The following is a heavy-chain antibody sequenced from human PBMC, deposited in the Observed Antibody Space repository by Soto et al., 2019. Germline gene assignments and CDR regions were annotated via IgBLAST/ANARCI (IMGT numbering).Heavy chain of an antibody. J-gene: IGHJ4*02. D-gene: IGHD5-12*01. V-gene: IGHV3-23*01. CDR2: ISGSGGST. CDR3: AKEGRGGYASTAYFDY. Sequence: EVQLLESGGGLVQPGGSLRLSCAASGFTFSSYAMSWVRQAPGKGLEWVSAISGSGGSTYYADSVKGRFTISRDNSKNTLYLQMNSLRAEDTAVYYCAKEGRGGYASTAYFDYWGQGTLVTVSS. CDR1: GFTFSSYA.